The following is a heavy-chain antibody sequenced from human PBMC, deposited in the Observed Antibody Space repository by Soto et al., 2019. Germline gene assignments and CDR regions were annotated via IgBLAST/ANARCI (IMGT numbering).Heavy chain of an antibody. Sequence: GGSLRLSCAASGFTFSSYAMSWVRQAPGKGLEWVSAISGSGGSTYYADSVKGRFTISRDNSKNTLYLQMNSLRAEDTAVYYCAKDPTASRSSSSYYYYYYYMDLWGKGTTVTVSS. V-gene: IGHV3-23*01. CDR2: ISGSGGST. CDR1: GFTFSSYA. J-gene: IGHJ6*03. D-gene: IGHD6-6*01. CDR3: AKDPTASRSSSSYYYYYYYMDL.